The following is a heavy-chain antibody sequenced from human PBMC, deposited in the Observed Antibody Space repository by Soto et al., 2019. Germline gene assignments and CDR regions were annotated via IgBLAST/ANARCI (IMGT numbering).Heavy chain of an antibody. CDR1: ECKFVGYG. J-gene: IGHJ6*02. V-gene: IGHV3-30*18. Sequence: GGSHRLSWRAAECKFVGYGRHWVRQEPGKGLEWVAVISYDGSNKYYADSVKGRFTISRDNSKNTLYLQMNSLRAEDTAVYYCAKDRAAGAANYYYYYGMDVWGQGTTVTVSS. CDR2: ISYDGSNK. CDR3: AKDRAAGAANYYYYYGMDV. D-gene: IGHD6-13*01.